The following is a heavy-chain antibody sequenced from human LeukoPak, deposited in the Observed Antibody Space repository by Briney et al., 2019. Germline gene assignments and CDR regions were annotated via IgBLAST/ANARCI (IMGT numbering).Heavy chain of an antibody. CDR1: GASLSRYY. J-gene: IGHJ4*02. CDR2: IFHSGST. Sequence: SEPVSLTCTFSGASLSRYYGSWIRQPPEKGLEWLEYIFHSGSTHYNPTLKSRVTISVHTSKHQFSLKLSSVTAADTAVYYCARESERWPFDYWGQGTLVAVSS. D-gene: IGHD5-24*01. V-gene: IGHV4-59*01. CDR3: ARESERWPFDY.